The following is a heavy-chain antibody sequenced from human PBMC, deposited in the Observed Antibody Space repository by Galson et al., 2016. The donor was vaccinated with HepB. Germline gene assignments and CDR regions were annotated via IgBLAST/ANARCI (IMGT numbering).Heavy chain of an antibody. V-gene: IGHV1-8*01. Sequence: SVKVSCKAFGYTFTSYDINWVRQAGGQGLEWMGWMNPNSGYTGYPQKFQDRVTMTRNTSITTAYMELTGLTSEDTAVYYCARAFRSSTVAARVFDPWGQGTL. CDR3: ARAFRSSTVAARVFDP. D-gene: IGHD6-6*01. CDR2: MNPNSGYT. CDR1: GYTFTSYD. J-gene: IGHJ5*02.